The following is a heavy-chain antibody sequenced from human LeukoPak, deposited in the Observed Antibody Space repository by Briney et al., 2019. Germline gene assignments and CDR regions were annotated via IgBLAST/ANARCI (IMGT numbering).Heavy chain of an antibody. J-gene: IGHJ3*02. CDR3: ARGHDYYDSSGYYDAFDI. CDR1: GFTFSSYS. D-gene: IGHD3-22*01. V-gene: IGHV3-48*01. CDR2: ISSSSTTI. Sequence: GGSLRLSCAASGFTFSSYSMMWVRQAPGKGLEWVSYISSSSTTIYYADSVKGRFTISRDNSKNTLYIQMGSLRAEDMAVYYCARGHDYYDSSGYYDAFDIWGQGTMVTVSS.